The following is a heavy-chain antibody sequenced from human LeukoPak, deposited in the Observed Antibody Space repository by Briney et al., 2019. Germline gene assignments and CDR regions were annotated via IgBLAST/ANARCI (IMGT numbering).Heavy chain of an antibody. Sequence: GESLKISCKGSGYSFPNYWIGWVRQMPGKGLEWIGIVYPATSDTTYSPSFQGQVTISADKSSSTAYLQWSSLKASDTAMYYCARRGYYYDSSGYTLGYWGQGTLVTVSS. V-gene: IGHV5-51*01. J-gene: IGHJ4*02. CDR2: VYPATSDT. CDR3: ARRGYYYDSSGYTLGY. CDR1: GYSFPNYW. D-gene: IGHD3-22*01.